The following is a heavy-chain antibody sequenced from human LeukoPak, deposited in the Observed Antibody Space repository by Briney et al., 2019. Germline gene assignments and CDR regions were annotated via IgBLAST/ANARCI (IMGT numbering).Heavy chain of an antibody. CDR3: ATISAQTFDI. Sequence: GGSLRLSCVGSGFSFRSHWVNWVRQSPGKGLEWVANIKPDGSDKYYVDSARGRFTVSRDNAKNSAFLQMNSLRAEDAAIYYCATISAQTFDIWGQGTLVSVSS. CDR2: IKPDGSDK. D-gene: IGHD5-24*01. J-gene: IGHJ3*02. CDR1: GFSFRSHW. V-gene: IGHV3-7*01.